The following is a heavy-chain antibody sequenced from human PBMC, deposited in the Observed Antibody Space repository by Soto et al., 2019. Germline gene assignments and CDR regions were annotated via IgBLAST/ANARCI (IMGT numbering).Heavy chain of an antibody. CDR2: IYYSGST. V-gene: IGHV4-61*01. CDR3: ARATIFGVVEFDY. D-gene: IGHD3-3*01. CDR1: GGSVSSGSYY. Sequence: SETLSLTCTVYGGSVSSGSYYWSWIRQPPGKGLEWIGYIYYSGSTNYNPSLKSRVTISVDTSKNQFSLKLSSVTAADTAVYYCARATIFGVVEFDYWGQGTLVTVSS. J-gene: IGHJ4*02.